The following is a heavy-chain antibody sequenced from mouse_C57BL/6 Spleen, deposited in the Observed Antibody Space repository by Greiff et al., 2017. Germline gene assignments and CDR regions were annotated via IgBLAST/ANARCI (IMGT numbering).Heavy chain of an antibody. V-gene: IGHV1-81*01. Sequence: VKVVESGAELARPGASVKLSCKASGYTFTSYGISWVKQRTGQGLEWIGEIYPRSGNTYYNEKFKGKATLTADKSSSTAYMELRSLTSEDSAVYFCASNYGRENYFDYWGQGTTLTVSS. CDR1: GYTFTSYG. J-gene: IGHJ2*01. CDR3: ASNYGRENYFDY. CDR2: IYPRSGNT. D-gene: IGHD1-1*01.